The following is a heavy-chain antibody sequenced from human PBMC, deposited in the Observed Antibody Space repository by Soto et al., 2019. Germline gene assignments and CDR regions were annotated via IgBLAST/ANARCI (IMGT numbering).Heavy chain of an antibody. CDR1: GFNFKAYG. V-gene: IGHV3-30*03. J-gene: IGHJ4*02. CDR3: VVGGGVLSLTPFDY. Sequence: QVHLVESGGGVVQPGRSLRLSCVASGFNFKAYGMHWVRQAPGKGLEWVAVISTDGTNQHNADSVKGRFTISRDNFKNPLYRQMNSLRPEEPGVWLCVVGGGVLSLTPFDYGGKGTLVTVSS. D-gene: IGHD3-16*02. CDR2: ISTDGTNQ.